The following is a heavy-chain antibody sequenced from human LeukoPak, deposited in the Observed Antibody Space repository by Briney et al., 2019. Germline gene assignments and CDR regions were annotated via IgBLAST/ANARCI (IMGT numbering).Heavy chain of an antibody. D-gene: IGHD3-9*01. CDR3: ASRFEPDYFDC. Sequence: TSETLSLTCTVPGGSISSYYWSWIRPPAGKGLEWLGRIYTSGSTNYNPSLKSRVTMSVDTSKNQFSLKLGSVTAADTAVYYCASRFEPDYFDCWGQGTLVTVSS. J-gene: IGHJ4*02. CDR1: GGSISSYY. CDR2: IYTSGST. V-gene: IGHV4-4*07.